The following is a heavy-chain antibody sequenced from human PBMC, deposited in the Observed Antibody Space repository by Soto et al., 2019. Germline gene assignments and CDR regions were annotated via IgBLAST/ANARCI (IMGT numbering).Heavy chain of an antibody. CDR1: GFTFSSYS. CDR3: ARDRAHDYIWGSYPHFAY. V-gene: IGHV3-21*01. CDR2: ISSSSSYI. D-gene: IGHD3-16*02. Sequence: EVQLVESGGGLVKPGGSLRLSCAASGFTFSSYSMNWVRQAPGKGLEWVSSISSSSSYIYYADSVKGRFTISRDNAKNSLDLQMNSLRAEDTAVYYCARDRAHDYIWGSYPHFAYWGQGTLVTVSS. J-gene: IGHJ4*02.